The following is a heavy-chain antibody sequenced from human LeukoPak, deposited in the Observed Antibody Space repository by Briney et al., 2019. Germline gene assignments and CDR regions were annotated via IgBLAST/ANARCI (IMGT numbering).Heavy chain of an antibody. J-gene: IGHJ5*02. CDR1: GGTFSSYA. Sequence: GASVKVSCKASGGTFSSYAISWVRQAPGQGLEWMGGIIPIFGTANCAQKFQGRVTITADESTSTAYMELSSLRSEDTAVYYCARGHDCSGGSCYSDWFDPWGQGTLVTVSS. CDR3: ARGHDCSGGSCYSDWFDP. CDR2: IIPIFGTA. V-gene: IGHV1-69*13. D-gene: IGHD2-15*01.